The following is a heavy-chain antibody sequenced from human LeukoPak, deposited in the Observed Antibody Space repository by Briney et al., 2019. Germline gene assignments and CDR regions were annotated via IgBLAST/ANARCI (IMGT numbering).Heavy chain of an antibody. Sequence: GSLRLSCAASGFTFSSYSMNWVRQAPGKGLEWVSYISSSSSTIYYADSVKGRFTIPRDNAKNSLYLQMNSLRAEATAVYYCARGYSSSSDYWGQGTLVTVSS. CDR2: ISSSSSTI. CDR3: ARGYSSSSDY. D-gene: IGHD6-6*01. CDR1: GFTFSSYS. V-gene: IGHV3-48*04. J-gene: IGHJ4*02.